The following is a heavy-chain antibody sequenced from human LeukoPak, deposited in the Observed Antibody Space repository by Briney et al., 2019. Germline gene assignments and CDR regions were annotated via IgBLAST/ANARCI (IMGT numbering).Heavy chain of an antibody. CDR2: ISDSGSGT. D-gene: IGHD3-10*02. V-gene: IGHV3-23*01. J-gene: IGHJ5*02. CDR3: ARDIPLFGEFDH. Sequence: GGSLRLSCATSGFTFGDYAMDWVRQAPGKGLEWVSAISDSGSGTYYADSVKGRFAISRDNSKNTLYLHMHSLRVEDTAVYYCARDIPLFGEFDHWGQGSLVIVSS. CDR1: GFTFGDYA.